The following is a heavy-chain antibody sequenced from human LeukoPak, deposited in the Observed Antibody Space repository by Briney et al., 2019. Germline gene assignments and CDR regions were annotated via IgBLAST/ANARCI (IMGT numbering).Heavy chain of an antibody. Sequence: ASVKVSCKASGGTFSSYAISWVRQAPGQGLEWMGGIIPIFGTANYAQKFQGRVTITADESTSTAYMELSSLRSEDTAVYYCASACYDSSGYCLEIDYWGQGTLVTVSS. CDR1: GGTFSSYA. D-gene: IGHD3-22*01. V-gene: IGHV1-69*13. J-gene: IGHJ4*02. CDR2: IIPIFGTA. CDR3: ASACYDSSGYCLEIDY.